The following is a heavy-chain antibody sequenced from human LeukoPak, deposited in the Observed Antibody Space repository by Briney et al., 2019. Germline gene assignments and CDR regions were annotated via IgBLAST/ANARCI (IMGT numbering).Heavy chain of an antibody. V-gene: IGHV4-61*01. CDR3: ARGRSPPYYYYYMDV. CDR1: GGSISSSSYY. Sequence: SETLSLTCTVSGGSISSSSYYWSWIRQPPGKGLEWIGYIYYSGSTNYNPSLKSRVTISVDTSKNQFSLKLSSVTAADTAVYYCARGRSPPYYYYYMDVWGKGTTVTISS. CDR2: IYYSGST. J-gene: IGHJ6*03.